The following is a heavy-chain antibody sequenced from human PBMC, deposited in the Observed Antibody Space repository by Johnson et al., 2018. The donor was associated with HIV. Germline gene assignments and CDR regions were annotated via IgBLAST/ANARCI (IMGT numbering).Heavy chain of an antibody. CDR3: ARSPGEADAFDI. D-gene: IGHD3-10*01. CDR2: IGTAGDT. J-gene: IGHJ3*02. CDR1: GCTFSRDD. V-gene: IGHV3-13*01. Sequence: VQLVESGGGLEQPGGSLRLSCADSGCTFSRDDMHGVRQATGKGLEWVSGIGTAGDTYYPGSVKGRFTISRENAKNSLDLQMNSLRAEDTAMYYCARSPGEADAFDIWGQGTMVTVFS.